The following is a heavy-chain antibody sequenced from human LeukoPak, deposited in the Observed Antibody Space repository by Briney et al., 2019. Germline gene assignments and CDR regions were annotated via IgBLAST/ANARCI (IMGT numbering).Heavy chain of an antibody. J-gene: IGHJ5*02. CDR3: GRCSSNSCYRFDP. V-gene: IGHV3-23*01. D-gene: IGHD2-2*01. CDR2: ISGSGDKI. CDR1: GFTFSSYA. Sequence: PGGSLRLSCAASGFTFSSYAMSWVRQAPGRGLEWVSAISGSGDKICYADSVKGRLTISRDNSKNTLFLQMNSLRAEDTALYYCGRCSSNSCYRFDPWGQGTLVTVSS.